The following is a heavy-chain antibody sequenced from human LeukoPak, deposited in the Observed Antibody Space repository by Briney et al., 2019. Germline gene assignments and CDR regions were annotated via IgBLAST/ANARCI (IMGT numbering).Heavy chain of an antibody. CDR2: LGHEGTNK. V-gene: IGHV3-30*02. CDR1: GFTFSSFG. J-gene: IGHJ4*02. Sequence: LXLSXAASGFTFSSFGTHWVRQAPGKGLAWVAFLGHEGTNKYYAESVKGRFTISRDDSKNTLFLQMDSLRPEDTAVYYCAKDGHWTFDYWGQGTLVTVSS. D-gene: IGHD1-1*01. CDR3: AKDGHWTFDY.